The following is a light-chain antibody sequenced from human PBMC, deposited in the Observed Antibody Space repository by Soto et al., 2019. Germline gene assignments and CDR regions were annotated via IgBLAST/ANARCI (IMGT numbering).Light chain of an antibody. CDR2: AAS. CDR3: LQDYDYPYT. CDR1: QGIRDD. J-gene: IGKJ2*01. Sequence: AIQMTQSPSSLSASVGYRVTITCRSSQGIRDDLAWYQQKPGKAPKLLIYAASNLQSGVPSRFSGSGSGTDFTLIISSLQHEDFATYYCLQDYDYPYTFGQGTKVDIK. V-gene: IGKV1-6*01.